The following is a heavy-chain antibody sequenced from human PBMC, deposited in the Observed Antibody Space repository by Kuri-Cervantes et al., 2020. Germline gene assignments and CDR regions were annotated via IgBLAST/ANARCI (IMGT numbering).Heavy chain of an antibody. CDR2: ISSSSSTI. J-gene: IGHJ3*02. V-gene: IGHV3-48*02. CDR3: AIVGSYYEDAFDI. D-gene: IGHD1-26*01. Sequence: GESLKISCAASGFTFSSYSMNWVRQAPGKGLEWVSYISSSSSTIYYADSVKGRFTISRDNAKNSLYLQMNSLRDEDTAVYYCAIVGSYYEDAFDIWGQGTMVTVSS. CDR1: GFTFSSYS.